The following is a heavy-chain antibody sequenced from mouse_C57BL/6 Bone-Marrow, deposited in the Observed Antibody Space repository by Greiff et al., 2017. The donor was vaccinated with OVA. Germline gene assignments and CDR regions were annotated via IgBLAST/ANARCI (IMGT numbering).Heavy chain of an antibody. CDR1: GYAFSSSW. CDR2: IYPGDGDT. J-gene: IGHJ1*03. CDR3: ARGGRNWDRYFDV. Sequence: LVESGPELVKPGASVKISCKASGYAFSSSWMNWVKQRPGKGLEWIGRIYPGDGDTNYNGKFKGKATLTADKSSSTAYMQLSSLTSEDSAVYFCARGGRNWDRYFDVWGTGTTVTVSS. V-gene: IGHV1-82*01. D-gene: IGHD4-1*01.